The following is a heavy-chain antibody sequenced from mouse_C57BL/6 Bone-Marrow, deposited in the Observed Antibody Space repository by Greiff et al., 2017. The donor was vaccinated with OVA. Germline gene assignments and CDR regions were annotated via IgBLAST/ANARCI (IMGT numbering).Heavy chain of an antibody. D-gene: IGHD2-3*01. CDR1: GFSLSTSGMG. V-gene: IGHV8-12*01. CDR2: IYWDDDK. Sequence: QVTLKECGPGILQSSQTLSLTCSFSGFSLSTSGMGVSWIRQPSGKGLEWLAHIYWDDDKRYNPSQKRRLTIAKDTSRNQVFLKITSVDTADTATYYCARRSSYDGYYFDVWGTGTTVTVSS. J-gene: IGHJ1*03. CDR3: ARRSSYDGYYFDV.